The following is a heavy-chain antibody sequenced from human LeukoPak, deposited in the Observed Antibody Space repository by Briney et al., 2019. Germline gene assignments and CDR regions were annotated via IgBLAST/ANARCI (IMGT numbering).Heavy chain of an antibody. CDR2: INTNTGNP. CDR1: GYTFTSYA. J-gene: IGHJ6*02. D-gene: IGHD5-12*01. Sequence: ASVKVSCKASGYTFTSYAMNWVRQAPGQGLEWMGWINTNTGNPTYAQGFTGRFVFSLDTSVSTAYLQISGLKAEDTAVYYCARSYSGYDWNYYYYGMDVWGQGTTVTVSS. CDR3: ARSYSGYDWNYYYYGMDV. V-gene: IGHV7-4-1*02.